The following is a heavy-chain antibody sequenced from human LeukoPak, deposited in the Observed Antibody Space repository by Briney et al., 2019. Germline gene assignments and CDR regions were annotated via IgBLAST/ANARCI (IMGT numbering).Heavy chain of an antibody. CDR2: ISSSSSYI. J-gene: IGHJ4*02. D-gene: IGHD5-18*01. Sequence: GGSLRLSCAASGFTFSYYTMNWVRQAPGKGLERVSSISSSSSYIYYADSVKGRFTISRDNAKNSLYLQMNSLRAEDTAVYYCARALLGYTYGLYYVDYWGQGTLVTVSS. CDR1: GFTFSYYT. CDR3: ARALLGYTYGLYYVDY. V-gene: IGHV3-21*01.